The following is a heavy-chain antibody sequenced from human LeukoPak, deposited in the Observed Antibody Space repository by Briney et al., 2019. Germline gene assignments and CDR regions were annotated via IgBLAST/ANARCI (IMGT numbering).Heavy chain of an antibody. J-gene: IGHJ5*02. CDR2: ISSTSSHI. CDR3: GKQFYGSGGP. V-gene: IGHV3-21*01. CDR1: GFNFSSYT. D-gene: IGHD3-10*01. Sequence: PGGSLRLSCAASGFNFSSYTMNWVRQAPGKGLEWVASISSTSSHIFYAASLKGRFTISRDNTEKSLYLQMNSLRAEDSAVYYWGKQFYGSGGPWGQGTLVTVSS.